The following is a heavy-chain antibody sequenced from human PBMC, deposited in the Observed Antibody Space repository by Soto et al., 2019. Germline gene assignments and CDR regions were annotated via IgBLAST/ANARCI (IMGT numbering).Heavy chain of an antibody. V-gene: IGHV1-69*01. CDR1: GGTFSSYA. CDR3: ATAIMIRFGGVTRQYYFDY. CDR2: IIPIFGTA. Sequence: QVQLVQSGAEVKKPGSSVKVSCKASGGTFSSYAISWVRQAPGQGLEWMGGIIPIFGTANYAQKFQGRVTITADESKSTAYMELSSLRCEDTAVYYCATAIMIRFGGVTRQYYFDYCGQGTLVTVSS. D-gene: IGHD3-16*01. J-gene: IGHJ4*02.